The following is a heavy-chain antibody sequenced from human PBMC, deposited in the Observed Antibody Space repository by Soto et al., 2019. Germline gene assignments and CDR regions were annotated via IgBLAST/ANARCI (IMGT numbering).Heavy chain of an antibody. CDR3: AKDLSRYHYYYGMDV. Sequence: HPGGSLRLSCAASGFTFSSYGMHWVRQAPGKGLEWVAVISYDGSNKYYADSVKGRFTISRDNSKNTLYLQMNSLRAEDTAVYYCAKDLSRYHYYYGMDVWGQGTTVTVSS. V-gene: IGHV3-30*18. J-gene: IGHJ6*02. D-gene: IGHD3-9*01. CDR1: GFTFSSYG. CDR2: ISYDGSNK.